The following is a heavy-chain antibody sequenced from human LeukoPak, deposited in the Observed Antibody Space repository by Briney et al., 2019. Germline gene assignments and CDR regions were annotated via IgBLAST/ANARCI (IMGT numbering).Heavy chain of an antibody. CDR1: GFTFSSYT. V-gene: IGHV3-21*01. CDR2: ISTSSSYI. Sequence: PGGSLRLSCAASGFTFSSYTMNWVRQAPGKGLEWVSSISTSSSYIYFADSVKGRSTISRDNAKNSLSLQMNSLRADDTAVYYCARGQIYYDGSGFDYWGQGTLVTVSS. J-gene: IGHJ4*02. CDR3: ARGQIYYDGSGFDY. D-gene: IGHD3-22*01.